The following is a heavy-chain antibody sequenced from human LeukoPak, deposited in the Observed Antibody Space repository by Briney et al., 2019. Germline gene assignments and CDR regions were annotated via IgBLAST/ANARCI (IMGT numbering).Heavy chain of an antibody. J-gene: IGHJ4*02. CDR3: ARKLAL. Sequence: GGSQRLSCAASGFSFSSYGMNWVRQAPGQGLEWVSYIDPTGRSVYYADSVKGRFTVSRDNANHSVFLQMNSLRDDDTAVYFCARKLALWGQGTLVTVSS. V-gene: IGHV3-48*02. CDR1: GFSFSSYG. CDR2: IDPTGRSV.